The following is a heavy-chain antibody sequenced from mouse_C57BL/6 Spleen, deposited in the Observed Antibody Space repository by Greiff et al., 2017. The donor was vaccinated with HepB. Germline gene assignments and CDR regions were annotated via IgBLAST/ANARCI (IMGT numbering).Heavy chain of an antibody. CDR2: INPSSGYT. CDR3: ARGTMITTYYFDY. D-gene: IGHD2-4*01. V-gene: IGHV1-7*01. Sequence: QVHVKQSGAELAKPGASVKLSCKASGYTFTSYWMHWVKQRPGQGLEWIGYINPSSGYTKYNQKFKDKATLTADKSSSTAYMQLSSLTYEDSAVYYCARGTMITTYYFDYWGQGTTLTVSS. CDR1: GYTFTSYW. J-gene: IGHJ2*01.